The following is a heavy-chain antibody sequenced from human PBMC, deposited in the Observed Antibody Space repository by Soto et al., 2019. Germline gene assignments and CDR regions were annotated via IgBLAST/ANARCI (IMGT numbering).Heavy chain of an antibody. V-gene: IGHV1-18*01. Sequence: ASVKVSCKASGYTFTSYGISWVRQAPGQGLEWMGWISAYNGNTNYAQKLQGRVTMTTDTSTSTAYMELRSLRSDDTAVYYCARGYSPNHSRDGLSSCPDYWGQGTLVTVSS. CDR2: ISAYNGNT. CDR1: GYTFTSYG. D-gene: IGHD3-22*01. CDR3: ARGYSPNHSRDGLSSCPDY. J-gene: IGHJ4*02.